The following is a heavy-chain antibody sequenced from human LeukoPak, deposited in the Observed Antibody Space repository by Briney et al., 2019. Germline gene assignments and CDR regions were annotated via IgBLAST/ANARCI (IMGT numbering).Heavy chain of an antibody. J-gene: IGHJ4*02. Sequence: ASVKVSCKASGYTFTNYGISWVRLAPGQGLEWMGWISGYNGNTNYAQKSQGRVTMTTDTSTNAAHMELRSLRSDDTAVYYCARDCGYQCLFDYWGQGTLVTVSS. CDR2: ISGYNGNT. CDR3: ARDCGYQCLFDY. CDR1: GYTFTNYG. D-gene: IGHD5-12*01. V-gene: IGHV1-18*01.